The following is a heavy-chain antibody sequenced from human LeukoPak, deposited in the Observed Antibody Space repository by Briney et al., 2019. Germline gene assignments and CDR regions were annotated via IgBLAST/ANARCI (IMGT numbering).Heavy chain of an antibody. J-gene: IGHJ4*02. CDR1: GYTFTSDG. D-gene: IGHD5-18*01. CDR3: ARVGIQLWLPESDY. Sequence: ASVKVSCKASGYTFTSDGISWVRQAPGQGLEWMGWISAYNGHTNYAQKLQGRVTMTTDTSTSTAYMQLRSLRSDDTAVYYCARVGIQLWLPESDYWGQGTLVTVSS. V-gene: IGHV1-18*01. CDR2: ISAYNGHT.